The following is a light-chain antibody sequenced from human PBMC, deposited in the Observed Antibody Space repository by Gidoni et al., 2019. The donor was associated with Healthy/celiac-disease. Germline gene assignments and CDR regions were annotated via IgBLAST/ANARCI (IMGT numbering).Light chain of an antibody. CDR3: QAWDSSTAFYV. CDR1: KLGDKY. Sequence: SYELPQTPSVSVSPGQTASITCSGDKLGDKYACWYQQKPGQSPVLVISQDNKRPSGITERFSGSNSGNTATLTISGTQAMDEADYYCQAWDSSTAFYVFGTGTKFTVL. V-gene: IGLV3-1*01. CDR2: QDN. J-gene: IGLJ1*01.